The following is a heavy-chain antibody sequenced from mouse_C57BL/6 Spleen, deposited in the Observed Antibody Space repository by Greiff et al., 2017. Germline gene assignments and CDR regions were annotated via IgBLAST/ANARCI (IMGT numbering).Heavy chain of an antibody. CDR2: ISYSGST. V-gene: IGHV3-8*01. J-gene: IGHJ2*01. D-gene: IGHD3-2*01. CDR1: GYSITSDY. CDR3: ARADSSRYFDY. Sequence: EVKVVESGPGLAKPSQTLSLTCSVTGYSITSDYWNWIRKFPGNKLEYMGYISYSGSTYYNPTFKSRISITRDTSKNQYYLQLNSVTTEDTATYYCARADSSRYFDYWGQGTTLTVSS.